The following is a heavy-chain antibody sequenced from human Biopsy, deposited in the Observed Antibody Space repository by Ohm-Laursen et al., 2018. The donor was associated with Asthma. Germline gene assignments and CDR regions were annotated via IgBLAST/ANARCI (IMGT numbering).Heavy chain of an antibody. CDR3: ARDAWELQKPYAYYFDY. CDR1: GFSFSNFA. J-gene: IGHJ4*02. Sequence: SLRLSCAASGFSFSNFAIHWVRQAPGKGLEWVAVISYDGSNKYYADSVKGRFTISRDNSKNTLYLQMNSLRAEDTAVYYCARDAWELQKPYAYYFDYWGQGTLVTVSS. V-gene: IGHV3-30-3*01. CDR2: ISYDGSNK. D-gene: IGHD1-26*01.